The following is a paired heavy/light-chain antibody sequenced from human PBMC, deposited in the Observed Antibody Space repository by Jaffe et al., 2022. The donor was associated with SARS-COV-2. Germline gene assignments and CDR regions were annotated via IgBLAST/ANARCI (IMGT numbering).Heavy chain of an antibody. V-gene: IGHV5-51*01. CDR3: ARHVDYYFMDV. Sequence: EVHLVQSGSEVKKPGESLKISCKTSGYTFSNSWIGWVSQTPGKGLEWMGIIFPRDSTTRYNPSLEGLVTISADKSINTAYLHWNSLKASDTAVYYCARHVDYYFMDVWGNGTTVTVSS. CDR2: IFPRDSTT. CDR1: GYTFSNSW. J-gene: IGHJ6*03.
Light chain of an antibody. CDR2: WAS. CDR3: QQYFGTPHT. V-gene: IGKV4-1*01. J-gene: IGKJ2*01. Sequence: DIVMTQSPDSLAVSLGERATLNCKSSESVLFSSNNKDYIAWYQQKPGQPPKLLIYWASTRQSGVPERFSGSGSGTDFTLTIANLQAEDEALYYCQQYFGTPHTFGQGTMLQIK. CDR1: ESVLFSSNNKDY.